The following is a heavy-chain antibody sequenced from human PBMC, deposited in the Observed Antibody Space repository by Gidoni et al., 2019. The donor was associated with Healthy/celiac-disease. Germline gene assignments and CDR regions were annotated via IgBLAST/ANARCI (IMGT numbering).Heavy chain of an antibody. V-gene: IGHV3-48*02. J-gene: IGHJ6*03. Sequence: EVQLVESGGGLVQPGGSLRLSCAASGFTFSSYSMNWVRQAPGKGLEWVSYISSSSSTIYYADSVKGRFTISRDNAKNSLYLQMNSLRDEDTAVYYCARDEWLRPRETAYYYYMDVWGKGTTVTVSS. CDR1: GFTFSSYS. D-gene: IGHD5-12*01. CDR2: ISSSSSTI. CDR3: ARDEWLRPRETAYYYYMDV.